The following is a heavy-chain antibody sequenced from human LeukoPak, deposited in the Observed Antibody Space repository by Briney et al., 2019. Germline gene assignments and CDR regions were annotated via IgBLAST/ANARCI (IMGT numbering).Heavy chain of an antibody. CDR1: GFTFSSYA. CDR3: AKDRDTMVRGVIITSDY. CDR2: ISGSGGST. Sequence: GGSLRLSCAASGFTFSSYAMSWVRQAPGKGLEWVSAISGSGGSTYYADSVKGRFTISRDNSKNTLYLQMNSLRAEDTAVYYCAKDRDTMVRGVIITSDYWGQGTLVTVSS. D-gene: IGHD3-10*01. J-gene: IGHJ4*02. V-gene: IGHV3-23*01.